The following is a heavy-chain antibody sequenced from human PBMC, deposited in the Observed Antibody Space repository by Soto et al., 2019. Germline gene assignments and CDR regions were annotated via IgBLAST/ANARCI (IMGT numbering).Heavy chain of an antibody. J-gene: IGHJ4*02. CDR1: GFTCSSYA. V-gene: IGHV3-30-3*01. CDR3: ARELERLLVD. CDR2: ISFDGSNK. Sequence: QAQLVESGGGVVQPGRSLRLSCAASGFTCSSYAMHWVRQAPGKGLELVAVISFDGSNKSYADSVKGRFTISRDNSKNTLYLQMNSLRAEDTAMYYCARELERLLVDWGQGTLVTVSS. D-gene: IGHD1-1*01.